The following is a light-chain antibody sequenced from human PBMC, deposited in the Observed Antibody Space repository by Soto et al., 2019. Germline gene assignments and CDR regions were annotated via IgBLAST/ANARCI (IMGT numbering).Light chain of an antibody. CDR2: WAS. CDR1: QSVLYSSNSKNY. V-gene: IGKV4-1*01. CDR3: QQYYSTPRT. Sequence: DIVMTQSPDSLAVSLGERATINCKSSQSVLYSSNSKNYLAGYQQKPGQPPKLLIYWASTRESGVPDRISGSGSGTDFTLTISSLQAEDVAVYYCQQYYSTPRTFGQGTRLEIK. J-gene: IGKJ2*01.